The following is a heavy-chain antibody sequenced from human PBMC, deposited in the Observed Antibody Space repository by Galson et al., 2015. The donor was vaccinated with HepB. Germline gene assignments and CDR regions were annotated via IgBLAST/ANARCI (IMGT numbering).Heavy chain of an antibody. CDR1: GYTFTSYY. CDR2: INPSGGST. J-gene: IGHJ4*02. D-gene: IGHD3-3*01. Sequence: SVKVSCKASGYTFTSYYMHWVRQAPGQGLEWMGIINPSGGSTSYAQKFQGRVTMTRDTSTSTVYMELSSLRSEDTAVYYCARDRTAPGCYDFWRTLSDYWGQGTLVTVSS. V-gene: IGHV1-46*01. CDR3: ARDRTAPGCYDFWRTLSDY.